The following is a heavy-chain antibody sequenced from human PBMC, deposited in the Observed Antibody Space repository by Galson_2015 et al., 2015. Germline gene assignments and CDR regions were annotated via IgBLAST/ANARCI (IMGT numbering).Heavy chain of an antibody. V-gene: IGHV3-30*18. J-gene: IGHJ4*02. CDR1: GFTFSSYG. Sequence: SLRLSCAASGFTFSSYGMHWVRQAPGKGLEWVAVISYDGSNKYYADSVKGRFTISRDNSKNTLYLQMNSLRAEDTAVYYCAKVTPSFVTIPGRMDYWGQGTLVTVSS. CDR3: AKVTPSFVTIPGRMDY. D-gene: IGHD1-1*01. CDR2: ISYDGSNK.